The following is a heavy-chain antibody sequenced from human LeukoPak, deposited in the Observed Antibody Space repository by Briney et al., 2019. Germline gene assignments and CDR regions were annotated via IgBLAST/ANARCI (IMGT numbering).Heavy chain of an antibody. V-gene: IGHV3-43D*03. Sequence: GGSLRLSCAASGFTFDDYAMHWVRQAPGKGLEWVSLISWDGGSTYYADSVKGRFTISRDNSKNSLYLQMNSLRAEDTALYYCAKDMGAGGSYLFDYWGQGTLVTVSS. J-gene: IGHJ4*02. CDR2: ISWDGGST. D-gene: IGHD1-26*01. CDR3: AKDMGAGGSYLFDY. CDR1: GFTFDDYA.